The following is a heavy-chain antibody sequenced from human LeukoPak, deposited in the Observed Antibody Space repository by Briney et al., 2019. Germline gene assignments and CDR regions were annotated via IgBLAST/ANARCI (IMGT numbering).Heavy chain of an antibody. J-gene: IGHJ5*02. D-gene: IGHD6-13*01. CDR1: GFTFSSYG. CDR3: ARLVAAEDWFDP. CDR2: ISYDGSNK. Sequence: PGGSLRLSCAASGFTFSSYGMHWVRQAPGKGLEWVAVISYDGSNKYYADSVKGRFTISRDNSKNSLYLQMNSLRAEDTAVYYCARLVAAEDWFDPWGQGTLVTVSS. V-gene: IGHV3-30*03.